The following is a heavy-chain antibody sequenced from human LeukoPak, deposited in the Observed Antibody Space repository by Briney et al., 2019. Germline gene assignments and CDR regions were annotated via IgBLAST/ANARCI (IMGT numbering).Heavy chain of an antibody. CDR3: ARVVDTHFDY. CDR1: GFTFSSYW. D-gene: IGHD5-18*01. Sequence: GGSLRLSCAASGFTFSSYWMHWVRQAPGKGLVWVSRIKSDGSTTTYADPVKGRFTISRDNAKNTLYLQMNSLRAEDTAVYYCARVVDTHFDYWGQGTLVTVSS. CDR2: IKSDGSTT. J-gene: IGHJ4*02. V-gene: IGHV3-74*01.